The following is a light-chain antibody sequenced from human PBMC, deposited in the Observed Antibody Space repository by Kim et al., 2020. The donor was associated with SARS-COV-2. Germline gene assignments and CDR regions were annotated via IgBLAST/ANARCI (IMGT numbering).Light chain of an antibody. V-gene: IGKV3-11*01. CDR3: QHRYTVPPLT. J-gene: IGKJ4*01. CDR1: QTISTC. Sequence: PPVASATLSCRASQTISTCLAWYQHNPGQAPRRLIHDASHRATGIPARFSGSGSGTDFTLTISSLEPEDFAVYYCQHRYTVPPLTFGGGTKVDIK. CDR2: DAS.